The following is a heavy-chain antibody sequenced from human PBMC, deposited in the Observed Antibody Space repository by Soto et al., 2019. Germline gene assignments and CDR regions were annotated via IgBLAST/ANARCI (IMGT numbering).Heavy chain of an antibody. CDR2: IVVGSGNT. J-gene: IGHJ6*02. CDR1: GFTFTSSA. CDR3: AALKWGRNYYGMDV. D-gene: IGHD3-16*01. Sequence: RASVKVSCKASGFTFTSSAVQWVRQARGQRLEWIGWIVVGSGNTNYAQKFQERVTITRDMSTSTAYMELSSLRSEDTAVYYCAALKWGRNYYGMDVWGQGTTVTVSS. V-gene: IGHV1-58*01.